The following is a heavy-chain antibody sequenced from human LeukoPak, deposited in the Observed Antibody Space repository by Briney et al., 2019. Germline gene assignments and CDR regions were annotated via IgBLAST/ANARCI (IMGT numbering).Heavy chain of an antibody. Sequence: PGGSLRLSCVVSGFTFSDYYMDWVRQTPGKGLEWIGRTINYVTEYAASVKGRFTISRDESKSSLYLQMNSLKTEDTAVYYCTRDNFGSYDYWGQGTRVTVSS. V-gene: IGHV3-72*01. CDR2: TINYVT. D-gene: IGHD3-3*01. CDR3: TRDNFGSYDY. J-gene: IGHJ4*02. CDR1: GFTFSDYY.